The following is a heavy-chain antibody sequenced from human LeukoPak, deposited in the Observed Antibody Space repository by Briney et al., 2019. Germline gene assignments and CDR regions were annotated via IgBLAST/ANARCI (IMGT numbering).Heavy chain of an antibody. CDR1: GGSFSGYY. D-gene: IGHD1-1*01. CDR2: INHSGST. Sequence: SETLSLTCAVYGGSFSGYYWSWIRQPPGKGLEWIGEINHSGSTNYNPSLKSRVTISVDTSKNQFSLKMSSVTAADTAVYYCARVQGRAAVYLDLAYWGQGTLVTVSS. V-gene: IGHV4-34*01. J-gene: IGHJ4*02. CDR3: ARVQGRAAVYLDLAY.